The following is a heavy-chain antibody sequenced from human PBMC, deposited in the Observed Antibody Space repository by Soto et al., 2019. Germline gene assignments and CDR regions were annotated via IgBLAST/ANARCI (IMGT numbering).Heavy chain of an antibody. Sequence: ASVKVSCKASGYTFTSYGISWVRQAPGQGLEWMGWISAYNGNTNYAQKLQGRVTMTTDTSTSTAYMELRSLRSDDTAVYYCARDFYYDSSGPLGYWGQGTLVTVSS. J-gene: IGHJ4*02. CDR2: ISAYNGNT. D-gene: IGHD3-22*01. V-gene: IGHV1-18*01. CDR3: ARDFYYDSSGPLGY. CDR1: GYTFTSYG.